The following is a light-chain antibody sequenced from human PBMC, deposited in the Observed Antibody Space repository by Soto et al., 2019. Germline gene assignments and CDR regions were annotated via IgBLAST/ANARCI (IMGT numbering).Light chain of an antibody. CDR1: QSIGLA. CDR2: DAS. V-gene: IGKV3-11*01. Sequence: EIVLTQSPADLSLSPGERATLSCRASQSIGLAIAWYQHKPGQAPRLLIFDASQRATGIPARFRGSGCGTDFFLSISSLEPEDFSVYYCQQRTDRPPWTFGQGTKVDIK. J-gene: IGKJ1*01. CDR3: QQRTDRPPWT.